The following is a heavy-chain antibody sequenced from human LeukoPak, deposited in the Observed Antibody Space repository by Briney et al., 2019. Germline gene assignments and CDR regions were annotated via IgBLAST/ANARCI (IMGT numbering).Heavy chain of an antibody. CDR2: IIPIFGTA. V-gene: IGHV1-69*06. D-gene: IGHD6-13*01. Sequence: SVKVSCKASGGTFSSYAISWVRQAPGQGLEWMGGIIPIFGTANYAQKFQGRVTITADKSTSTAYMELSSLRSEDTAVYYCARDRVSASGMDVWGQGTTVTVSS. J-gene: IGHJ6*02. CDR1: GGTFSSYA. CDR3: ARDRVSASGMDV.